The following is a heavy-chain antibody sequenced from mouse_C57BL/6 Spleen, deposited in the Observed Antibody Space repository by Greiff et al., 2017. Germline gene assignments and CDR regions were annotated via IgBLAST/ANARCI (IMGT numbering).Heavy chain of an antibody. J-gene: IGHJ2*01. CDR2: IYPGDGDT. CDR3: ASKSGRYFDY. V-gene: IGHV1-82*01. Sequence: QVQLQQSGPELVKPGASVKISCKASGYAFSSSWMNWVKQRPGKGLEWIGRIYPGDGDTNYNGKFKGKATLTADKSSSTAYMQLSSLTSEDSAVYFCASKSGRYFDYWGQGTTLTVSS. CDR1: GYAFSSSW. D-gene: IGHD4-1*01.